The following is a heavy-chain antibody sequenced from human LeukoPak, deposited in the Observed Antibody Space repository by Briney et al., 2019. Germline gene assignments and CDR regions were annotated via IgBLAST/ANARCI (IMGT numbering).Heavy chain of an antibody. CDR2: LNPSGDQR. Sequence: GASVKVSCKASGGTFSSYAISWVRQAPGQGLEWMGILNPSGDQRIYAQKFQDRVTMTWDTSTSTVYMELNSLTSDDTAVYYCARGGVVSRGQWLCADYWGQGALVTVSS. J-gene: IGHJ4*02. D-gene: IGHD6-19*01. V-gene: IGHV1-46*01. CDR1: GGTFSSYA. CDR3: ARGGVVSRGQWLCADY.